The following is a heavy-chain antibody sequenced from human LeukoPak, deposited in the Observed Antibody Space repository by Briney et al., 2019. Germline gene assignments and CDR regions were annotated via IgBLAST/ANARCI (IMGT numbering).Heavy chain of an antibody. V-gene: IGHV3-15*01. Sequence: GGSLRLSCAASGFTFSNAWMSWVRQAPGKGLEWVGRIKSKTDGGTTDYAAPVKGRFTISRDDSKNTLYLQMNGLKTEDTAVYYCTAGGGDYYDSSGYYPFDYWGQGTLVTVSS. D-gene: IGHD3-22*01. J-gene: IGHJ4*02. CDR1: GFTFSNAW. CDR3: TAGGGDYYDSSGYYPFDY. CDR2: IKSKTDGGTT.